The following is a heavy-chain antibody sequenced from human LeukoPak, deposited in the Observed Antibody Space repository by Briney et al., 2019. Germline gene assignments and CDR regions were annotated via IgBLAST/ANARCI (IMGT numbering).Heavy chain of an antibody. Sequence: PSETLSLTCTVSGGSVNSGSYSWNWIRQPPGKGLEWIGYLYYSGSTNYNPSLKSRVTISVDTSKNQFSLKLSSVTAADSAVYYCARAAYSGIYHSDYWGQGTLVTVSS. V-gene: IGHV4-61*01. CDR3: ARAAYSGIYHSDY. CDR1: GGSVNSGSYS. D-gene: IGHD1-26*01. CDR2: LYYSGST. J-gene: IGHJ4*02.